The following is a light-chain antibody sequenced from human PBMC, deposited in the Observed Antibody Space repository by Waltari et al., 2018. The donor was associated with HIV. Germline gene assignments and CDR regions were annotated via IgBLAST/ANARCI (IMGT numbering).Light chain of an antibody. J-gene: IGLJ2*01. Sequence: DLTQPPSVSVPPGQTATITCTGDASTKRYGYWYQKKSGQAPVLFINKDTERRSGSPERFSGSSSGTSLTLTINEVRAEDEAEYYCQSSDSSGVDFVVFGGGTKLTV. CDR1: ASTKRY. CDR2: KDT. V-gene: IGLV3-25*03. CDR3: QSSDSSGVDFVV.